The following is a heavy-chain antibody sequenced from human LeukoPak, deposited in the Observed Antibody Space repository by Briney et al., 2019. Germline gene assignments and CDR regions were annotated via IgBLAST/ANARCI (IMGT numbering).Heavy chain of an antibody. V-gene: IGHV3-23*01. CDR1: GVTFSSYV. CDR3: AKVKRPGYYDSSGYFDY. J-gene: IGHJ4*02. Sequence: SGGSLRLSCEASGVTFSSYVMSWVRQAPGKGPEWVSGISGSGGSTYYADSVKGRFTISRDNSKNTLYLQMNSLRAEDTAVYYCAKVKRPGYYDSSGYFDYWGQGTLVTVSS. D-gene: IGHD3-22*01. CDR2: ISGSGGST.